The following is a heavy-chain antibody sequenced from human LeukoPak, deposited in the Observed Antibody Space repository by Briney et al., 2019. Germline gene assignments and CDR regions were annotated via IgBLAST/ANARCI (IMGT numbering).Heavy chain of an antibody. CDR3: AINIVVVPAAMRGGDY. D-gene: IGHD2-2*01. CDR2: ISGSGGST. Sequence: EXASAISGSGGSTYYADSVKGRFTISRDNSKNTLYLQMNSLRAEDTAVYYCAINIVVVPAAMRGGDYWGQGTLVTVSS. J-gene: IGHJ4*02. V-gene: IGHV3-23*01.